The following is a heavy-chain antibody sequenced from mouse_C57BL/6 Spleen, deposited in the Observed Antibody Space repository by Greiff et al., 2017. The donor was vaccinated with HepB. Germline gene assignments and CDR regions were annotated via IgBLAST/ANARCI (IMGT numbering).Heavy chain of an antibody. CDR3: ARSPLYYSNYVGYFDV. CDR1: GYTFTSYG. Sequence: EVQLQQSGAELVRPGSSVKMSCKTSGYTFTSYGINWVKQRPGQGLEWIGYIYIGNGYTEYNEKFKGKATLTSDTASSTAYMQLSSLTSEDSAIYFCARSPLYYSNYVGYFDVWGTGTTVTVSS. D-gene: IGHD2-5*01. J-gene: IGHJ1*03. V-gene: IGHV1-58*01. CDR2: IYIGNGYT.